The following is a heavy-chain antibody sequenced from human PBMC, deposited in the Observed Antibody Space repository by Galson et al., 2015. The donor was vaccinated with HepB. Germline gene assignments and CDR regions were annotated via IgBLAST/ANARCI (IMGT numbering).Heavy chain of an antibody. CDR1: GGTFSSYA. J-gene: IGHJ5*02. CDR3: ARDLEQLETIWFDP. Sequence: SVKVSCKASGGTFSSYAISWVRQAPGQGLEWMGGIIPIFGTANYAQKFQGRVTITADKSTSTAYMELSSLRSEDTAVYYCARDLEQLETIWFDPWGQGTLVTVSS. CDR2: IIPIFGTA. D-gene: IGHD6-6*01. V-gene: IGHV1-69*06.